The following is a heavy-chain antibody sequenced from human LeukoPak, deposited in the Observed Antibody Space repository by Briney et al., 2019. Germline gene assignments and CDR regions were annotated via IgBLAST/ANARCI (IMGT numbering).Heavy chain of an antibody. CDR2: IYTSGTT. Sequence: PSETLSLTCTVSGGSISSGSYYWSWIRQPAGKGLEWIGRIYTSGTTNYNPSLKSRVTISVDTSKNQFSLKVRSVTAADTAVYYCARGGGPSNWFDPWGQGTLVTVSS. CDR1: GGSISSGSYY. J-gene: IGHJ5*02. D-gene: IGHD4-23*01. CDR3: ARGGGPSNWFDP. V-gene: IGHV4-61*02.